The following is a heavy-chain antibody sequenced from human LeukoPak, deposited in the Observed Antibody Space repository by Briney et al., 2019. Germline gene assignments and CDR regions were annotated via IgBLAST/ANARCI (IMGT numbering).Heavy chain of an antibody. CDR1: GYIFTDYA. V-gene: IGHV1-3*01. D-gene: IGHD3-10*01. Sequence: GASVRVSCKASGYIFTDYAMHWVRQAPGQRLEWIGWINAADGSTKYSQNFRGRVTIPRDTAASTPYMELVSLRSEDTALVYCPRCPYYIVLGCYSSLSALWGQGTLVTVSS. CDR2: INAADGST. CDR3: PRCPYYIVLGCYSSLSAL. J-gene: IGHJ1*01.